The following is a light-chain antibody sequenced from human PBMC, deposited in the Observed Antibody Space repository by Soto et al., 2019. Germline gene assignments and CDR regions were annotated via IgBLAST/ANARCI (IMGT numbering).Light chain of an antibody. CDR3: SSHTISTTLV. J-gene: IGLJ2*01. CDR2: DVS. CDR1: SRDVGGYNY. V-gene: IGLV2-14*01. Sequence: QSALTQPASVSWSPGQSITISCTGTSRDVGGYNYVSWFQQHPGKAPKLMIYDVSTRPSGVSNRFSGSKSGNTASLTISGLQAEDEADYYCSSHTISTTLVFGGGTKLTVL.